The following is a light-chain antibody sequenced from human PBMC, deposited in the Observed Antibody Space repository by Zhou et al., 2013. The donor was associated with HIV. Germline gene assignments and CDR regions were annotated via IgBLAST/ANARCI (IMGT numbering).Light chain of an antibody. CDR3: QQYDQWPPVT. CDR1: QSVSSN. J-gene: IGKJ4*01. V-gene: IGKV3D-15*01. CDR2: AAS. Sequence: EVVMTQSPATLSVSPGERATLSCRASQSVSSNLAWYQQKPGQAPRLLITAASTRAAGVPARFSASGSGTDFTLTINGLQSEDFALYYCQQYDQWPPVTFGGGTKVEIK.